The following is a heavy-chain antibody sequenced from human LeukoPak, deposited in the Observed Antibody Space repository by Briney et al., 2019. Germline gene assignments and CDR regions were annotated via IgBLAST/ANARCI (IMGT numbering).Heavy chain of an antibody. D-gene: IGHD2-15*01. J-gene: IGHJ4*02. CDR2: ISGSCDST. Sequence: GGSLRPSFAASGLSFSSHAMNWVGQAPGRGLEWVSVISGSCDSTYYADSVKGRFTISRDNSKNTLYLQMNSLRPEDTAVYYCAKAYWDSFGWYYFDYWGQGTLVTVSS. CDR1: GLSFSSHA. V-gene: IGHV3-23*01. CDR3: AKAYWDSFGWYYFDY.